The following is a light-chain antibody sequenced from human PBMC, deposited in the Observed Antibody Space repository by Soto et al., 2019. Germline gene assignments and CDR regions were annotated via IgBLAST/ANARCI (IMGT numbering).Light chain of an antibody. Sequence: DIQMTQSPSTLSASAGDRVTITCRASQSISSWLAWYQQKPGKAPKLLIYKASTLESGVPSRFSGSGFGTEFTLTISSLQPDDFATYYCQQYNVYSEEFGQGTKV. CDR2: KAS. CDR1: QSISSW. CDR3: QQYNVYSEE. V-gene: IGKV1-5*03. J-gene: IGKJ1*01.